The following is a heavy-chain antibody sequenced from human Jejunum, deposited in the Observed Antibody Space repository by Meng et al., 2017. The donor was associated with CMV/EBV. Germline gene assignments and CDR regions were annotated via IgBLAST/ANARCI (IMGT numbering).Heavy chain of an antibody. D-gene: IGHD4-17*01. J-gene: IGHJ4*02. CDR3: ARGTVAILGAY. CDR1: GYTFTSYF. V-gene: IGHV1-46*01. CDR2: INPSRGGT. Sequence: SCTASGYTFTSYFVHWVRQAPGQGLEWMGIINPSRGGTTYAQKFQGRVTMTRETSTTTVYLELSNLKSDDMAIYYCARGTVAILGAYWGQGTLVTAPQ.